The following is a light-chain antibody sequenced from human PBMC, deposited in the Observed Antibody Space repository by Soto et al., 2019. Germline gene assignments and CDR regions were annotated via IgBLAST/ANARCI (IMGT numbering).Light chain of an antibody. CDR2: GAS. CDR1: QSVSKNY. J-gene: IGKJ1*01. V-gene: IGKV3-20*01. Sequence: EIVLTQSPCTLPLSPGERATLSCRASQSVSKNYLAWYQQKPGHAPSLLIYGASNRATGIPDRLSGSGSGTDFTLTISRLEPEDFPVYYCQQYGSSGTFGQGTKVDIK. CDR3: QQYGSSGT.